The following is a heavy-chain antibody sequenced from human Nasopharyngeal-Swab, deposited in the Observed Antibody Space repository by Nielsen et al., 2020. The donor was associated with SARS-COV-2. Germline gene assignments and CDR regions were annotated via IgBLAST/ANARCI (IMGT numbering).Heavy chain of an antibody. CDR3: AREGWEPLNWFDP. V-gene: IGHV4-39*07. D-gene: IGHD1-26*01. CDR1: GGSISSSSYY. Sequence: GSLRLSCTVSGGSISSSSYYWGWIRQPPGKGLEWIGSIYYSGSTYYNPSLKSRVTISVDTSKNQFSLKLSSVTAADTAVYYCAREGWEPLNWFDPWGQGTLVTVSS. J-gene: IGHJ5*02. CDR2: IYYSGST.